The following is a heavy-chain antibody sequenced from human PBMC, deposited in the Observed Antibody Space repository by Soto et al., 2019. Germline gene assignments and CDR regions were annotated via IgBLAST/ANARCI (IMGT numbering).Heavy chain of an antibody. CDR3: ARVAVDIVATSGGDY. CDR1: GGSFSGYY. J-gene: IGHJ4*02. V-gene: IGHV4-34*01. CDR2: INHSGST. D-gene: IGHD5-12*01. Sequence: QVQLQQWGAGLLKPSETLSLTCAVCGGSFSGYYWSWIRQPPGKGLEWIGEINHSGSTNYNPSLKSRVTISVDTSKNQFSLKLSSVTAADTAVYYCARVAVDIVATSGGDYWGQGTLVTVSS.